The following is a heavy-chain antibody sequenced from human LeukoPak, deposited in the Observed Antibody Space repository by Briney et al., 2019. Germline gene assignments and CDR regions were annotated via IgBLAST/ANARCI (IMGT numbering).Heavy chain of an antibody. D-gene: IGHD6-19*01. CDR3: ASGYSSGWYDPISFDY. CDR1: GYTFTSYG. CDR2: ISAYNGNT. V-gene: IGHV1-18*01. Sequence: ASVKVSCKASGYTFTSYGISWVRRAPGQGLEWMGWISAYNGNTNYAQKLQGRVTMTTDTSTSTAYMELRSLRSDDTAVYYCASGYSSGWYDPISFDYWGQGTLVTVSS. J-gene: IGHJ4*02.